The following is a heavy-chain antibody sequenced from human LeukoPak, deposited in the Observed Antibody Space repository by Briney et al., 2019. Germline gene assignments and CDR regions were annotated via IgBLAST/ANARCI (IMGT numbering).Heavy chain of an antibody. D-gene: IGHD6-19*01. Sequence: GESLKISCKGSGYTFSSHWIGWVRQMPGKGLEWMGIIYPGDSDTRYSPSFQGQVTISVDKSIRTAYLQWSSLKASDTAMYYCASALYSSGFDYWGQGTPVTVSS. CDR2: IYPGDSDT. J-gene: IGHJ4*02. V-gene: IGHV5-51*01. CDR3: ASALYSSGFDY. CDR1: GYTFSSHW.